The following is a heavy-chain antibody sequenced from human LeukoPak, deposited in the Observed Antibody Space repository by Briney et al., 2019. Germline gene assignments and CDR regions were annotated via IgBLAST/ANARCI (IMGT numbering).Heavy chain of an antibody. CDR2: IHSSGMT. CDR3: ARHGKQQLSHHNWLDP. J-gene: IGHJ5*02. CDR1: GGSINGFF. V-gene: IGHV4-4*07. Sequence: SETLSLTCTVSGGSINGFFWSWIRQAAGEGLEWIGRIHSSGMTNYNPSLKSRVTMSRDTSKNQFSLKLTSLTAADTAIYYCARHGKQQLSHHNWLDPWGQGTLVTASS. D-gene: IGHD6-13*01.